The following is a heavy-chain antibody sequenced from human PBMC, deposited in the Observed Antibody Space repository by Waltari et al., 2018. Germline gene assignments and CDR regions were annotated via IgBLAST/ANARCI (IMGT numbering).Heavy chain of an antibody. CDR2: INHSPNS. J-gene: IGHJ6*02. Sequence: QVHLQQWGAGLLRPSETLSLICAVYGGSLRGYYCGGIRQPPGKGLEWIGEINHSPNSNYNPSLRSRVHMSIDTSQNQFSLQLTSVTAADTGVYYCVRLEDCTGPGGNCYSGAPFAVDVWGQGTTVTVPS. CDR1: GGSLRGYY. V-gene: IGHV4-34*01. CDR3: VRLEDCTGPGGNCYSGAPFAVDV. D-gene: IGHD2-8*02.